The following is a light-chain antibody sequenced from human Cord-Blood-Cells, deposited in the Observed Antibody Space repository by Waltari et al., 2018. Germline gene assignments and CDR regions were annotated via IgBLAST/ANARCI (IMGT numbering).Light chain of an antibody. V-gene: IGKV2-30*01. CDR2: KVS. CDR1: QSLVYSDGNTY. CDR3: MQGTHWPYS. Sequence: DVVMTQSPLSLPVTLGQPASISCRSSQSLVYSDGNTYLNWFQQGPGQSPRRLIYKVSTRDSGVPDRFSGSGSGTDFTLKISRVEAEDVGVYYCMQGTHWPYSCGQGTKLEIK. J-gene: IGKJ2*03.